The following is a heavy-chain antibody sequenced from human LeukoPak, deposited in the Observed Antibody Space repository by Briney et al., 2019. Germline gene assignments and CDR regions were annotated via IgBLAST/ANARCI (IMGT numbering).Heavy chain of an antibody. CDR1: GFTLSSYG. V-gene: IGHV3-30*03. J-gene: IGHJ4*02. D-gene: IGHD5-24*01. CDR3: ARDLEMATI. CDR2: ISYDGSNK. Sequence: GRALRLSWAASGFTLSSYGMHLGRQAPGEGLEWVAVISYDGSNKYYADSVKGRFTISRDNAKNSLYLQMNSLRAENTALYYCARDLEMATIWGQGTLVTVSS.